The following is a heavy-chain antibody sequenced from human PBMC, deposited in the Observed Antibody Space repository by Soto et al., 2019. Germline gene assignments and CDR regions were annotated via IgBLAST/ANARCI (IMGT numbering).Heavy chain of an antibody. CDR2: IYHNGAT. V-gene: IGHV4-30-2*01. D-gene: IGHD2-21*01. CDR1: GGSISSAGYS. J-gene: IGHJ5*02. Sequence: SETLSLTCAVSGGSISSAGYSWNWIRQPPGKGLEWIGYIYHNGATYYNPSLKSRLTMSVDRSKNQFSLKLSSVNAADTAVYYCARFTIPGGFDPWGQGILVTVSS. CDR3: ARFTIPGGFDP.